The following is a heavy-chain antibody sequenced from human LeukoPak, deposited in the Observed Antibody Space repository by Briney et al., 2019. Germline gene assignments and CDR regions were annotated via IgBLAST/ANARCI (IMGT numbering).Heavy chain of an antibody. D-gene: IGHD2-2*01. CDR2: ISGSGGST. V-gene: IGHV3-23*01. CDR1: GFTFSNYG. CDR3: AKTGEDIVVVPAAHLDY. Sequence: PGGSLRLSCAASGFTFSNYGMSWVRQAPGKGLEWVSAISGSGGSTYYADSVQGRFTISRDNSKNTLYLQMNSLRAEDTAVYYCAKTGEDIVVVPAAHLDYWGQGTLVTVSS. J-gene: IGHJ4*02.